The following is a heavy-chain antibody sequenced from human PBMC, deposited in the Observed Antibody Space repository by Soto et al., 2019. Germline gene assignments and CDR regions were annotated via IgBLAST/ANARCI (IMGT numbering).Heavy chain of an antibody. Sequence: EVQLLESGGGMVQPGGSLRLSCAASGFTFSSYAMSWVRQAPGKGLEWVSAISGSGGSTYYADSVKGRFTISRDNSKNTLYLQMNSLRAEDTAVYFCAKDGIHLGEPMSDYSGQGTLVTVSS. CDR1: GFTFSSYA. CDR3: AKDGIHLGEPMSDY. V-gene: IGHV3-23*01. J-gene: IGHJ4*02. CDR2: ISGSGGST. D-gene: IGHD3-16*01.